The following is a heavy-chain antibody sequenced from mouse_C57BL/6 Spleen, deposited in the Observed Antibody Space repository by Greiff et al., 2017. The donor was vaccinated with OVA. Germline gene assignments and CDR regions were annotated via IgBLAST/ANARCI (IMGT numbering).Heavy chain of an antibody. V-gene: IGHV3-6*01. Sequence: EVQLQESGPGLVKPSQSLSLTCSVTGYSITSGYYWNWIRQFPGNKLEWVGYISYDGSNNYNPSLKNRITITRDTSKNQFFLKLNSVTTEDTATYYCAREGNYTRYFDVWGTGTTVTVYS. CDR3: AREGNYTRYFDV. CDR2: ISYDGSN. CDR1: GYSITSGYY. J-gene: IGHJ1*03. D-gene: IGHD2-12*01.